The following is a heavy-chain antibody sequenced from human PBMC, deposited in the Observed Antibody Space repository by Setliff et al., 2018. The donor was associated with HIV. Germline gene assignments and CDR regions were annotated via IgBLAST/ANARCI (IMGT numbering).Heavy chain of an antibody. V-gene: IGHV4-59*01. J-gene: IGHJ6*03. CDR1: GGSISTYY. D-gene: IGHD2-2*01. CDR3: ARGRRSTSSYYYYYYMDV. CDR2: IYSSGST. Sequence: SETLSLTCTVSGGSISTYYWNWIRQPPGKGLEWIGYIYSSGSTNYNPSLKSRVTISVDTSKNQLSLKLSSVTAADTAVYYCARGRRSTSSYYYYYYMDVWGKGTTVTVSS.